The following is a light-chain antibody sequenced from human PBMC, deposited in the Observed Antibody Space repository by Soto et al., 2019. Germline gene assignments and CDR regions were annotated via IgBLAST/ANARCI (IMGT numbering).Light chain of an antibody. CDR1: QSVSSSY. V-gene: IGKV3D-20*02. J-gene: IGKJ1*01. Sequence: EIVLTQSPATLSLSPGERATLSCRASQSVSSSYLAWYQQKPGQAPRLLFYDASTRATGIPARFSGSGSGTDFTHTISSLEPEDFAVYYCQQRSNWPRTFGQGTKVEIK. CDR2: DAS. CDR3: QQRSNWPRT.